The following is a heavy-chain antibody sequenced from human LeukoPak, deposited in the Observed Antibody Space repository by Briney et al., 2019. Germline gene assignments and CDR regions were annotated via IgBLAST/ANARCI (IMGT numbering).Heavy chain of an antibody. CDR2: INGRTI. Sequence: PGGSLRLSCAASGFTFSRYWMHWVRQAPGKGLVWVSRINGRTITYADSVKGRFTISRDNAKNTLYLQMNSLRAEDTAVYYCVRSAFLTTEFYFDYWGHGTLVTVSS. D-gene: IGHD4-11*01. V-gene: IGHV3-74*01. CDR1: GFTFSRYW. J-gene: IGHJ4*01. CDR3: VRSAFLTTEFYFDY.